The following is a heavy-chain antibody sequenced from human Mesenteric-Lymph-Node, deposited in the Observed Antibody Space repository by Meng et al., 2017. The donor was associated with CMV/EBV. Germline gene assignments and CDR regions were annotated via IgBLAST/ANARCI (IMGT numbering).Heavy chain of an antibody. CDR3: AGLRKDY. V-gene: IGHV3-48*04. Sequence: GESLKISCVASGFTFSRYTMNWVRQAPGQGLEWISSISSSSSTIYYAESVGGRFTVSRDNAKNSLYLQMNSLRAEDTAVYYCAGLRKDYWGQGTLVTVSS. CDR2: ISSSSSTI. J-gene: IGHJ4*02. D-gene: IGHD5-12*01. CDR1: GFTFSRYT.